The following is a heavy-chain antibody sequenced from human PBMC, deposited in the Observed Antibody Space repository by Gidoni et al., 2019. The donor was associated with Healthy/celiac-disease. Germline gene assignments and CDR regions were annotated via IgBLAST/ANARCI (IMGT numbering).Heavy chain of an antibody. J-gene: IGHJ5*02. D-gene: IGHD3-10*01. CDR2: IYYSGST. CDR3: ARHAPSYSYGSGRWTGWFDP. V-gene: IGHV4-59*08. Sequence: QLQLQEAGPGLVKPSETLSRTCTVSGGCISRYYLRWIRPPPGKGLEWIGYIYYSGSTNYNPSLKCRVNISVDTSTTHFSLKLSSVTAADTAVYYCARHAPSYSYGSGRWTGWFDPWGQGTLVTVSS. CDR1: GGCISRYY.